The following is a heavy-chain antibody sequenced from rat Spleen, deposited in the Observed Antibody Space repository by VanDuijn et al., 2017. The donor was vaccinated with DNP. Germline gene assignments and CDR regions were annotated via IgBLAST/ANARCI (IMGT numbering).Heavy chain of an antibody. CDR1: GYSITSNY. D-gene: IGHD4-1*01. J-gene: IGHJ2*01. CDR3: VRWVRALDY. V-gene: IGHV3-1*01. Sequence: EVQLQESGPGLVKPSQSLSLTCSVTGYSITSNYWGWIRRFPGNKMEYIGHIGYSGSTTYNPSLKSRISITRDTSKNQFFLQLNSVTTEDTATYYCVRWVRALDYWGQGVMVTVSS. CDR2: IGYSGST.